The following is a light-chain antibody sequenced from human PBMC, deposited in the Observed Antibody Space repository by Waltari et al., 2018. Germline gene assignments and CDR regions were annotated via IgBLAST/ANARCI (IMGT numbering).Light chain of an antibody. CDR1: QSVESR. V-gene: IGKV3-15*01. CDR3: QQYKDWYT. Sequence: ETAMTQSPATLSVSPGERGILTCRGSQSVESRLAWYQQKPGQAPRLLNYGASTRATGIPDRFSGSGSGTEFTLTISSLHSDDFAVYYCQQYKDWYTFGQGTKVDIK. J-gene: IGKJ2*01. CDR2: GAS.